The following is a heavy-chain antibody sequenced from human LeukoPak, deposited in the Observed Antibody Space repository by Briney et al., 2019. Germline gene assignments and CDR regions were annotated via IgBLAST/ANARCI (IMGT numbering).Heavy chain of an antibody. V-gene: IGHV3-23*01. CDR3: AKRSSDYYDSSGYYSDFDF. J-gene: IGHJ4*02. Sequence: PGGSLRLSCAASGFTLSRYAMSWVRQAPGQGLEWVSAISGSGGRPYYADSVKGRFSISRDNSNNTLYLQMHSLRAEDTAVYYCAKRSSDYYDSSGYYSDFDFWGQGTLVTVSS. D-gene: IGHD3-22*01. CDR2: ISGSGGRP. CDR1: GFTLSRYA.